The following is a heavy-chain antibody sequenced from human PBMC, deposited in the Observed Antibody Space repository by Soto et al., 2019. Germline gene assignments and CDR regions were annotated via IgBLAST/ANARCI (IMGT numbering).Heavy chain of an antibody. D-gene: IGHD1-26*01. CDR2: IWYDGSNK. CDR1: GFTFSSYG. Sequence: QVQLVESGGGVVQPGRSLRLSCAASGFTFSSYGMHWVRQAPGKGLEWVAVIWYDGSNKYYADSVKGRFTISRDNSKNTLYLQMNSLRAEDTALYYCAREDGGSSFYYWGQGTLVTVSS. CDR3: AREDGGSSFYY. J-gene: IGHJ4*02. V-gene: IGHV3-33*01.